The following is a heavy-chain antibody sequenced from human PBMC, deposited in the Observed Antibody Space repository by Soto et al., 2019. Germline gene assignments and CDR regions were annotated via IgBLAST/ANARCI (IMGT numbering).Heavy chain of an antibody. CDR3: AKEGTAERELRHSDY. D-gene: IGHD1-7*01. CDR2: ISGSGDST. V-gene: IGHV3-23*01. Sequence: EVQLLESGGGLVQPGGSLRLSCAASGFTFSSYAMNWVRQAPGQGLEWVSAISGSGDSTYYADSVKGRFTVSRDNSKNTLYLQMNRLRGEDTAVFYCAKEGTAERELRHSDYWGQGTLVTVSS. J-gene: IGHJ4*02. CDR1: GFTFSSYA.